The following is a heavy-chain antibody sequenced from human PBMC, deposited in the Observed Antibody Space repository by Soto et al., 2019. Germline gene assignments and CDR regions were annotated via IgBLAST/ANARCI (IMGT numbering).Heavy chain of an antibody. CDR2: ISSSSSYI. J-gene: IGHJ4*02. D-gene: IGHD3-3*01. CDR1: GFTFSSYS. Sequence: VGSLRLSCAASGFTFSSYSMNWVRQAPGKGLEWVSSISSSSSYIYHADSVKGRFTISRDNAKNSLYLQMNSLRAEDAAVYYCARDPGFWTHFDYWGQGTLVTVSS. CDR3: ARDPGFWTHFDY. V-gene: IGHV3-21*01.